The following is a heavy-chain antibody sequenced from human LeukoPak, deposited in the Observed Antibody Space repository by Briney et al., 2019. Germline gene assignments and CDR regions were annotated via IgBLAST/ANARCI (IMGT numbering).Heavy chain of an antibody. CDR3: ATEQEGRRAAFDH. CDR2: ISSSSTTI. CDR1: GFTFSTYS. V-gene: IGHV3-48*01. D-gene: IGHD1/OR15-1a*01. Sequence: GGSLRLSCAASGFTFSTYSMNWVRQAPGKGLEWVSYISSSSTTIYYADSVKGRFTISRDNAKNSLYLHMSSLRAEDTAIYYCATEQEGRRAAFDHWGQGTLVTVSS. J-gene: IGHJ4*02.